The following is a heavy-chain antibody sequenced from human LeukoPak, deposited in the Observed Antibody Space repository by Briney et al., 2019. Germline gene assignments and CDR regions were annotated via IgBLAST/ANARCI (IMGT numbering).Heavy chain of an antibody. J-gene: IGHJ6*02. CDR2: IYYSGTT. CDR3: ARRGIRFYGLDV. D-gene: IGHD3-3*02. V-gene: IGHV4-59*08. CDR1: LGSISSYF. Sequence: PSEALSVTPSLSLGSISSYFWSGLRQPPGRGVEWIGDIYYSGTTNYSPSLESRVTISVDTSKNQFSLKLSSVTAADPAVYYCARRGIRFYGLDVWGQGTTVTVSS.